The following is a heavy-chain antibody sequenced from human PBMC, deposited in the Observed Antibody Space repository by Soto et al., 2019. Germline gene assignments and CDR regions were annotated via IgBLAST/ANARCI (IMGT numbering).Heavy chain of an antibody. D-gene: IGHD3-3*01. CDR1: GGSISSSSYY. CDR3: ARLYDFWSGYYWFDP. Sequence: PSETLSLTCTVSGGSISSSSYYWGWIRQPPGKGLEWIGSIYYSGSTYYNPSLKSRVTISVDTSKNQFSLKLSSVTAADTAVYYCARLYDFWSGYYWFDPWGQGTRVTVSS. J-gene: IGHJ5*02. V-gene: IGHV4-39*01. CDR2: IYYSGST.